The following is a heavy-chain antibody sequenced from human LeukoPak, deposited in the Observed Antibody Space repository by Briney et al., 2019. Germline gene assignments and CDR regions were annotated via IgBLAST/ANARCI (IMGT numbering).Heavy chain of an antibody. Sequence: GGSLRLSCAVSGFRFSGYNMSWVRQAPGKGLEWIAYISSTTVIYYADSVEGRFTVSRDNAHDSLYLQMSSLTLDDTAVYFCAREGDGSNSGFAYWGQGTLVTVSS. D-gene: IGHD4-11*01. CDR2: ISSTTVI. CDR1: GFRFSGYN. J-gene: IGHJ4*02. CDR3: AREGDGSNSGFAY. V-gene: IGHV3-69-1*01.